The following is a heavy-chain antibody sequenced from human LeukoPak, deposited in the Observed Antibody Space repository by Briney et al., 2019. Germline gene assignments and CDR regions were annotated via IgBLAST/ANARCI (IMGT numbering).Heavy chain of an antibody. CDR3: ARSRYCSSTSCPDAVHAFGI. Sequence: SQTLSLTCTVSGGSISSGSYYWSWIRQPAGKGLEWIGRIYTSGSTNYNPSLKSRVTISVDTSKNQFSLKLSSVTAADTAVYYCARSRYCSSTSCPDAVHAFGIWGQGTMVTVSS. V-gene: IGHV4-61*02. D-gene: IGHD2-2*01. CDR1: GGSISSGSYY. CDR2: IYTSGST. J-gene: IGHJ3*02.